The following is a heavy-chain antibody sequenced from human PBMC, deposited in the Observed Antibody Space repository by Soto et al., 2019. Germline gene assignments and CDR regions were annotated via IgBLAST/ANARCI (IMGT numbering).Heavy chain of an antibody. CDR3: ARLTTVTSLSAFDI. CDR2: IYYSGST. V-gene: IGHV4-59*01. J-gene: IGHJ3*02. CDR1: VGSISSYY. D-gene: IGHD4-17*01. Sequence: SETLSLTGTVSVGSISSYYWSWIRQPPGKGLEWIGYIYYSGSTNYNPSLKSRVTISVDTSKNQFSLKLSSVTAADTAVYYCARLTTVTSLSAFDIWGQGTMVTVSS.